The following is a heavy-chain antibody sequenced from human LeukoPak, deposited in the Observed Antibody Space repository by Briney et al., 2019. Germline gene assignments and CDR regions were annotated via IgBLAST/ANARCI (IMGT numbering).Heavy chain of an antibody. J-gene: IGHJ6*02. D-gene: IGHD6-19*01. CDR3: ASLAYSSGWYTFYYYYYGMDV. Sequence: GGSLRLSCAASGFTFSSYAMHWVRQAPGKGLEWVAVISYDGSNKYYADSVKGRFTISRDNSKNTLHLQMNSLRAEDTAVYYCASLAYSSGWYTFYYYYYGMDVWGQGTTVTVSS. V-gene: IGHV3-30*04. CDR1: GFTFSSYA. CDR2: ISYDGSNK.